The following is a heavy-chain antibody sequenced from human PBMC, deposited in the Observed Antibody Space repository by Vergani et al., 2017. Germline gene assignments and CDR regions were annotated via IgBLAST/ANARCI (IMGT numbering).Heavy chain of an antibody. Sequence: QVQLVQSGAEVKKPGSSVKVSCKASGGTFSSYAISWVRQAPGQGLEWMGGIIPIFGTANYAQKFQGRVTITADKSTSTAYMELSSLRSEDTAVYYCARANPEDYGDYAMGDYWGQGTTVTVSS. CDR3: ARANPEDYGDYAMGDY. V-gene: IGHV1-69*06. J-gene: IGHJ4*02. CDR2: IIPIFGTA. CDR1: GGTFSSYA. D-gene: IGHD4-17*01.